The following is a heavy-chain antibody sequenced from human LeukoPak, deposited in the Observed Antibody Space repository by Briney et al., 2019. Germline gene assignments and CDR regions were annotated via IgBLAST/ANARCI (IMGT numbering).Heavy chain of an antibody. CDR1: GGSISSSSYY. CDR3: ARGLTYYDFWSGYYHNWFDP. Sequence: SETLSLTCTVSGGSISSSSYYWGWIRQPPGKGLEWIREIYHSGSTNYNPSLKSRVTISVDKSKNQFSLKLSSVTAADTAVYYCARGLTYYDFWSGYYHNWFDPWGQGTLVTVSS. V-gene: IGHV4-39*07. J-gene: IGHJ5*02. CDR2: IYHSGST. D-gene: IGHD3-3*01.